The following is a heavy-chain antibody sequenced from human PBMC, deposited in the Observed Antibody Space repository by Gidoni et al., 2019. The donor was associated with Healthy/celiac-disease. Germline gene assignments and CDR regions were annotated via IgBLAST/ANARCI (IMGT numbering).Heavy chain of an antibody. D-gene: IGHD3-16*01. CDR3: AYLELGGFDY. V-gene: IGHV3-23*01. CDR1: RFSISSYA. Sequence: EVQLLESRVGLIQPGGSLRLHWSASRFSISSYAMSWVRQPPGKWLEWVSAISGSGGSTYYADSVKGWFTISSDKSKNTLYLQINSLRAEYTAVYYCAYLELGGFDYWGQGTLVTVSS. J-gene: IGHJ4*02. CDR2: ISGSGGST.